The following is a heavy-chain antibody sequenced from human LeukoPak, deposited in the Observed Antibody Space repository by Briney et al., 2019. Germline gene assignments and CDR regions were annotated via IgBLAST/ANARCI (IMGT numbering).Heavy chain of an antibody. V-gene: IGHV4-34*01. J-gene: IGHJ5*01. D-gene: IGHD3-10*01. CDR2: IDHTGRR. CDR1: GTSFSGHY. Sequence: SETLSLTCAVYGTSFSGHYLTLIREPPGDTLVWIWEIDHTGRRTYNPSLTSRVTISKASSKNQFSLSLGSVIAADTAVYFCARGENSGSYFSYFDSWAQGTPVTVSS. CDR3: ARGENSGSYFSYFDS.